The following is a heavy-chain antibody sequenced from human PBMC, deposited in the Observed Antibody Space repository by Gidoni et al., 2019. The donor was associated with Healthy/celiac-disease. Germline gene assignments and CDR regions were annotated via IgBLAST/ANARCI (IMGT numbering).Heavy chain of an antibody. CDR1: GYTFTSYY. D-gene: IGHD7-27*01. V-gene: IGHV1-46*01. CDR3: AMATVVTGGDAFDI. J-gene: IGHJ3*02. CDR2: INPSGGSK. Sequence: QVQLVQSGAEVKKPGASVTVSCTASGYTFTSYYMHWVRQAPGQGLEWMGIINPSGGSKSDAQKFQGRVTMTRDTSTSTVYMELSSLRSEDTAVYYCAMATVVTGGDAFDIWGQGTMVTVSS.